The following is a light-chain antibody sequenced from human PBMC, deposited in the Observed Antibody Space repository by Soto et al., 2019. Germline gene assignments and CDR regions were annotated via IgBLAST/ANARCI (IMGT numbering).Light chain of an antibody. Sequence: QSALTQPASVSGSPGQSITISCIGTSNDVGSYNFVSWYQKHPNTAPRLIIYDVSNRPSGVSNRFSGSKSDNTASLTISGLQAEDKADYYCSSYTRSSTVLFGGGTKLTVL. J-gene: IGLJ2*01. CDR2: DVS. V-gene: IGLV2-14*03. CDR3: SSYTRSSTVL. CDR1: SNDVGSYNF.